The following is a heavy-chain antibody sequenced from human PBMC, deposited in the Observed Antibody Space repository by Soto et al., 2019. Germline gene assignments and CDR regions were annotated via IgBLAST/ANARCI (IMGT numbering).Heavy chain of an antibody. CDR2: ILSDGSNK. CDR3: ARARAGRVVISSFDS. J-gene: IGHJ4*02. D-gene: IGHD3-22*01. Sequence: GGSLRLSCAVSGFTVSTYGMHWVRQAPGKGLEWVAVILSDGSNKWYVDSVKGRFTISRDDSKNTLYLQMSSLGVEDTAAYYCARARAGRVVISSFDSWGQGTLVTVSS. V-gene: IGHV3-30*03. CDR1: GFTVSTYG.